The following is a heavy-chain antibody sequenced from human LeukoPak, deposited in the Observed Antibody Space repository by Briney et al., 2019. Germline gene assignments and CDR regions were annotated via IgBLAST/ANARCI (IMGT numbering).Heavy chain of an antibody. D-gene: IGHD3-10*01. CDR1: GFTFSSYA. J-gene: IGHJ4*02. CDR2: ISYSGGTT. CDR3: AKHRMVRGFILDYYFDG. Sequence: GGSLRLSCAASGFTFSSYAMAWVRQAPGKGLEWVSTISYSGGTTYSADSVKGRITISRDNSKNTLYVQMNSLRAEDTAVYYGAKHRMVRGFILDYYFDGGGQGPLATVP. V-gene: IGHV3-23*01.